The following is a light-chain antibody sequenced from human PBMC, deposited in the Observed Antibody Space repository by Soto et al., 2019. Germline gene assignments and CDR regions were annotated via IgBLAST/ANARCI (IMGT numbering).Light chain of an antibody. CDR2: EVS. CDR3: MQGTHWPWT. J-gene: IGKJ1*01. Sequence: DVVMTQSPLSLPVTLGQPASISCTSSQSLIHSDGSTYLSWFQQRPGQSTRRLIYEVSDRDSGVPDRLSGSGSGTDFTLKISRVEAEDVGVYYCMQGTHWPWTFGQGTEVEIK. V-gene: IGKV2-30*02. CDR1: QSLIHSDGSTY.